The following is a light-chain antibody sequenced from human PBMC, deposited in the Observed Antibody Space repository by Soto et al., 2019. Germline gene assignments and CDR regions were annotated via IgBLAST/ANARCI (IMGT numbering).Light chain of an antibody. V-gene: IGLV1-40*01. CDR3: QSYDRSLSGVV. J-gene: IGLJ2*01. Sequence: QSVLTQPPSVSGAPGQRVTISCTGSSSNIGAGYDVHWYQQLPGTAPKLLIYGNSNRPSRVPDRFSGSKSGTSASRAITGRQAEDEAEYYCQSYDRSLSGVVFGGGTKLTVL. CDR2: GNS. CDR1: SSNIGAGYD.